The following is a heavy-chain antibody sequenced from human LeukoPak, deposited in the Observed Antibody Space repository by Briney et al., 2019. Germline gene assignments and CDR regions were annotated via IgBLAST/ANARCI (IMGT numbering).Heavy chain of an antibody. V-gene: IGHV3-7*03. Sequence: GGSLRLSCAASGFTFSSFWMSWLRQAPGKGLEWVANINEDGSTKQFVDSVKGRFTISRDNAKNSLFLQMNSLRAEDTAVYYCARGPLIAAAGTWWGQGTLVTVSS. J-gene: IGHJ4*02. CDR2: INEDGSTK. CDR1: GFTFSSFW. CDR3: ARGPLIAAAGTW. D-gene: IGHD6-13*01.